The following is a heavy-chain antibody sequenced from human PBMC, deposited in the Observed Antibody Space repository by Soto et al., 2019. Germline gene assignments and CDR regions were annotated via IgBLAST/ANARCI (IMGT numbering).Heavy chain of an antibody. V-gene: IGHV3-30*18. J-gene: IGHJ4*02. CDR1: GFTFSSYG. CDR2: ISYDGSNK. D-gene: IGHD1-26*01. CDR3: AKDLRGIVGATIDY. Sequence: QVQLVESGGGVVQPGRSLRLSCAASGFTFSSYGMHWVRQAPGKGLEWVAVISYDGSNKYYADSVKGRFTISRDNSKNPLYLQMNSLRAEDTAVYYCAKDLRGIVGATIDYWGQGTLVTVSS.